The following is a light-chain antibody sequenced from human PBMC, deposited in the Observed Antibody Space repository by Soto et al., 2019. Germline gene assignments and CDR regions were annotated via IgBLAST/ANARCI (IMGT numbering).Light chain of an antibody. V-gene: IGKV3-15*01. CDR3: QQYNNWPV. CDR2: GAS. J-gene: IGKJ1*01. CDR1: ESVSTN. Sequence: EIGMTQSPASLSLSQEERATLSCRASESVSTNLAWYQQKAGQAPRLLIYGASTRATGIPARFSGSGSGTEFTLTISSLQSEDFAVYCCQQYNNWPVFGQGTKVDIK.